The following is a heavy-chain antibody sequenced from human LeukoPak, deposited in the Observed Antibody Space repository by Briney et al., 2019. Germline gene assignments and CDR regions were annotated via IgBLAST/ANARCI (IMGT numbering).Heavy chain of an antibody. CDR1: GFTFSSYA. D-gene: IGHD3-9*01. Sequence: GGSLRLSCAASGFTFSSYAMSWVRQAPGKGLEWVSAISGSGGSTYYADSVKGRFTISRDNSKNTLYLQMNSLRAEDTAVYYCAKDRGLTGSFHNWFNPWGQGTLVTVSS. V-gene: IGHV3-23*01. CDR2: ISGSGGST. CDR3: AKDRGLTGSFHNWFNP. J-gene: IGHJ5*02.